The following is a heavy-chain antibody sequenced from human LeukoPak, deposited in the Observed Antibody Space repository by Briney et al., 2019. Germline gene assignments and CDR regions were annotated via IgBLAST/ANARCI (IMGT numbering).Heavy chain of an antibody. CDR2: IYSGGST. CDR1: GFTVSSNY. CDR3: AKVRVVKGAFDI. V-gene: IGHV3-53*01. J-gene: IGHJ3*02. D-gene: IGHD3-3*01. Sequence: GGSLRLSCAASGFTVSSNYMSWVRQAPGKGLEWVSVIYSGGSTYYADSVKVRFTISRDNSKNTLYLQMNSLRAEDTAVYYCAKVRVVKGAFDIWGQGTMVTVSS.